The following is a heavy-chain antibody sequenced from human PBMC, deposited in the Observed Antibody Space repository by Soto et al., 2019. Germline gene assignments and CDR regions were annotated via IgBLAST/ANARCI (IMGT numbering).Heavy chain of an antibody. Sequence: SQTLSLTCVISGDSVSSNSAAWNWIRQSPSRGLEWLGRTYYRSKWYNDYAVSVKSRITINPDTSKNQFSLQLNSVTPEDTAVYFFERDRRDSLRGYYYYYGMDVWGKGTRVTVPS. D-gene: IGHD3-10*01. V-gene: IGHV6-1*01. J-gene: IGHJ6*04. CDR2: TYYRSKWYN. CDR3: ERDRRDSLRGYYYYYGMDV. CDR1: GDSVSSNSAA.